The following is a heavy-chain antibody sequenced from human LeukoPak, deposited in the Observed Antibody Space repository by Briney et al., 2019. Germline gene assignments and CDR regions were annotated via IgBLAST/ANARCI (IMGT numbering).Heavy chain of an antibody. CDR2: INPNSDGT. CDR3: ASSTYASGSYNPLAY. V-gene: IGHV1-2*02. D-gene: IGHD3-10*01. Sequence: AASVKVSCKASGYXFTNYYIHWVRQAPGQGREWMGWINPNSDGTNYAQKFQGRVTMTRDTSISTAYMELSRLRSDDTAVYYCASSTYASGSYNPLAYWGQGTLVTVSS. J-gene: IGHJ4*02. CDR1: GYXFTNYY.